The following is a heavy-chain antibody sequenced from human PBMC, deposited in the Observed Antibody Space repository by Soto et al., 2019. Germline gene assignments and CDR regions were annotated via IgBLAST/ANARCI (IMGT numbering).Heavy chain of an antibody. J-gene: IGHJ6*02. V-gene: IGHV4-4*02. CDR3: ARDGTAGKGYYYYGMDV. CDR1: GGSISSGGYS. CDR2: IYHSGST. D-gene: IGHD6-13*01. Sequence: SETLSLTYAVSGGSISSGGYSWSWVRQPPGKGLEWIGEIYHSGSTNYNPSLKSRVTISVDKSKNQFSLKLSSVTAADTAVYYCARDGTAGKGYYYYGMDVWGQGTTVTSP.